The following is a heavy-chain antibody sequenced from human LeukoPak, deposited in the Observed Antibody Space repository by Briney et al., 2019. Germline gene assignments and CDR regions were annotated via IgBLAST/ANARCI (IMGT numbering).Heavy chain of an antibody. CDR2: IKQDGSEK. Sequence: GGSLRLSCAASGFSFSSYWMNWVRQAPGKGLEWVANIKQDGSEKNYVDSVKGRFTISRDNAKNSLFLQMNSLRADDTAVYYCAKGGEYYYDSSGYYYWGQGTLVTVSS. CDR3: AKGGEYYYDSSGYYY. V-gene: IGHV3-7*01. D-gene: IGHD3-22*01. CDR1: GFSFSSYW. J-gene: IGHJ4*02.